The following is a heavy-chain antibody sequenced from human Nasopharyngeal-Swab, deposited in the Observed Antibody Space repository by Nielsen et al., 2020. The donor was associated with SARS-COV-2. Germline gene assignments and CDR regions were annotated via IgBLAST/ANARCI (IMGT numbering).Heavy chain of an antibody. Sequence: GESLKISCKGSGSSFTSYWIGWVRQMPGKGLEWMWIIYPGDYDTRSSPSFQGQVTISADKSISTAYLQWSSLKASDTAMYYCASGSVPGSFDYWGQGTLVTVSS. D-gene: IGHD3-10*01. CDR3: ASGSVPGSFDY. J-gene: IGHJ4*02. CDR2: IYPGDYDT. CDR1: GSSFTSYW. V-gene: IGHV5-51*01.